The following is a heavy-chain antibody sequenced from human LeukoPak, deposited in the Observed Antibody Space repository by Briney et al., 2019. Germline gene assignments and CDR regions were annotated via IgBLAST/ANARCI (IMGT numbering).Heavy chain of an antibody. J-gene: IGHJ4*02. D-gene: IGHD3-10*01. V-gene: IGHV3-15*01. CDR2: IKSKTDGGTT. CDR1: GFTFSNAW. CDR3: SLATKGVPGARGY. Sequence: PGGSLRLSCAASGFTFSNAWLNWVRQAPGKGLEWVGRIKSKTDGGTTDYIAPVKGRFIISRDDSKNTLYLQMNSLKTEDTAVYYCSLATKGVPGARGYWGQGTLVTVSS.